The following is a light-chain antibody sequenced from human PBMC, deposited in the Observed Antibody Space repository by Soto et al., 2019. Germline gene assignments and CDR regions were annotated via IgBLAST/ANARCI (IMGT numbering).Light chain of an antibody. CDR2: GAS. Sequence: EIVLTQSPGTLSLSPGERATLSCRASQSVSSGFLAWHQQQPGQPPRLLIYGASSRATGIPDRFSGSGSGTDFTLTISRLEPEDFAVYYCQQYGSSPPITFGQGTRLEIK. J-gene: IGKJ5*01. CDR1: QSVSSGF. CDR3: QQYGSSPPIT. V-gene: IGKV3-20*01.